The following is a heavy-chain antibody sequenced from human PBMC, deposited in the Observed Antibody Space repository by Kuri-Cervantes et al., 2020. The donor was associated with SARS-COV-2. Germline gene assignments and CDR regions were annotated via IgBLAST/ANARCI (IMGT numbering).Heavy chain of an antibody. CDR2: INAGNGNT. V-gene: IGHV1-3*01. D-gene: IGHD3-22*01. CDR1: GYTFTSYA. CDR3: AREYYDSSGYYYYYYYGMDV. Sequence: ASVKVSCKASGYTFTSYAMHWVRQAPGQGLEWMGWINAGNGNTKYSQKFQGRVTITRDTSASTAYMELSSLRSEDTAVYYCAREYYDSSGYYYYYYYGMDVWGQGTTVTVSS. J-gene: IGHJ6*02.